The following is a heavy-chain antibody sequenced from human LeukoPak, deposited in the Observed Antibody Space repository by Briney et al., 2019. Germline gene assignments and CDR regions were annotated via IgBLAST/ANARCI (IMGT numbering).Heavy chain of an antibody. D-gene: IGHD6-19*01. CDR1: GFTFSSYS. CDR3: ARDSGIAVAGTR. J-gene: IGHJ4*02. Sequence: GGSLRLSCAASGFTFSSYSMNWVRQAPGKGLEWVSSISSSSSYIYHADSVKGRFTISRDNAKNSLYLQMNSLRAEATAVYYCARDSGIAVAGTRWGQGTLVTVSS. CDR2: ISSSSSYI. V-gene: IGHV3-21*01.